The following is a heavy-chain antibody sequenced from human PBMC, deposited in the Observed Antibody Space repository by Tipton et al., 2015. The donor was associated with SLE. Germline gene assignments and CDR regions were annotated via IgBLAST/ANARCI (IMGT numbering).Heavy chain of an antibody. CDR1: GGSVSSGSYY. D-gene: IGHD2-8*01. CDR3: VRLRSKVLIDY. CDR2: IYYSGST. J-gene: IGHJ4*02. Sequence: TLSLTCTVSGGSVSSGSYYWAWIRQPPGKGPEWIGTIYYSGSTYYYPSLKSRITISVDTSKNQFSLEVRSVTAADTAVHYCVRLRSKVLIDYWGQGTLVTVSS. V-gene: IGHV4-39*07.